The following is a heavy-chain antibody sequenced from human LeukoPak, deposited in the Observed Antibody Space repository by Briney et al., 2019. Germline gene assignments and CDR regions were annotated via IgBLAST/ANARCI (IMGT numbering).Heavy chain of an antibody. CDR1: GYTFTGYY. CDR3: ARSRSRARGVYSNPDYGDYGGY. D-gene: IGHD4-17*01. CDR2: INPNSGGT. J-gene: IGHJ4*02. V-gene: IGHV1-2*02. Sequence: ASVKVSCKASGYTFTGYYLHWVRQAPGQGLEWMGWINPNSGGTNYAQKSQGRVTMTRDTSISTAYMELSRLRSDDTAVYYCARSRSRARGVYSNPDYGDYGGYWGQGTLVTVSS.